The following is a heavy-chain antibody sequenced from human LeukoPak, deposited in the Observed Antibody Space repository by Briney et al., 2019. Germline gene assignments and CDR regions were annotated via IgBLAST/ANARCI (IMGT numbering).Heavy chain of an antibody. D-gene: IGHD2-15*01. Sequence: SETLSLTCTVSGGSISSSSYYWGWIRQPPGKGLEWIGSIYYSGSTYYNPSLKSRVTISVDTSKNQFSLKLSSVTAADTAVYYCARGPRGYCSGGSCYPARWYFDYWGQGTLVTVSS. V-gene: IGHV4-39*07. J-gene: IGHJ4*02. CDR3: ARGPRGYCSGGSCYPARWYFDY. CDR2: IYYSGST. CDR1: GGSISSSSYY.